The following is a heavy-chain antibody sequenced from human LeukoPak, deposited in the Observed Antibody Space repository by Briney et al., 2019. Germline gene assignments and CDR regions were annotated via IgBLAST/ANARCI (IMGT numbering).Heavy chain of an antibody. CDR1: GYTFINYY. CDR2: INPNSGGT. J-gene: IGHJ4*02. CDR3: ASWDWNPNYYFDY. V-gene: IGHV1-2*06. Sequence: GASVKVSCKASGYTFINYYMHWVRQAPGQGLEWMGRINPNSGGTNYAQKFQGRVTMTRDTSITTAYMELSSLRSDDTAVYYCASWDWNPNYYFDYWGQGTLVTVSS. D-gene: IGHD1-1*01.